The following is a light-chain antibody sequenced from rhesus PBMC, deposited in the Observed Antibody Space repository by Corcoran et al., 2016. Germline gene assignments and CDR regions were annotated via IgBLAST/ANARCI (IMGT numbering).Light chain of an antibody. CDR3: QHGYGTPLT. J-gene: IGKJ4*01. Sequence: DIQMTQSPSSLSASVGDRVTITCRASENVNNYLNWYQQKPGKDPKPLIYKASTLQSGVPSRFSGSGSGTDYTFTISSLQPEDVATYYCQHGYGTPLTFGGGTKVELK. V-gene: IGKV1-74*01. CDR1: ENVNNY. CDR2: KAS.